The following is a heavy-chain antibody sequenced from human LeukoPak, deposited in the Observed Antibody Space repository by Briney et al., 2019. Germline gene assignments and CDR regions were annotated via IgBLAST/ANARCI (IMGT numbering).Heavy chain of an antibody. D-gene: IGHD1-26*01. Sequence: GESLQISCKGSGYSFTSYWIGWGRQMPGKGLEGMGIIYPGDSDTRYSPSFQGQVTISADKSISTAYLQWSSLKASDTAMYYCARPKKSGSYRDDAFDIWGQGTMVTVSS. CDR2: IYPGDSDT. V-gene: IGHV5-51*01. CDR3: ARPKKSGSYRDDAFDI. J-gene: IGHJ3*02. CDR1: GYSFTSYW.